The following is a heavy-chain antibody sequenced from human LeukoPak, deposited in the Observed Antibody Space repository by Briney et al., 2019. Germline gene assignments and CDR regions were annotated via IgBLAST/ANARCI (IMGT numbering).Heavy chain of an antibody. J-gene: IGHJ5*02. Sequence: SETLSLTCTVSGGSISSYYWSWIRQPPGKGLEWIGYIYYSGGTNYNPSLKSRVTISVDTSKNQFSLKLSSVTAADTAVYYCARVHKYCSGISCYRFDPWGQGTLVSVSS. CDR3: ARVHKYCSGISCYRFDP. CDR1: GGSISSYY. D-gene: IGHD2-2*01. CDR2: IYYSGGT. V-gene: IGHV4-59*08.